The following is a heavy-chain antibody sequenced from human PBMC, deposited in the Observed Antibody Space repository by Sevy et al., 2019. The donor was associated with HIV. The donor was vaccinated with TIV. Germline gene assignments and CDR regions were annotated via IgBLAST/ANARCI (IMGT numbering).Heavy chain of an antibody. CDR3: TSFDTAMVSYYYCYGMDV. CDR1: GFTFSDYY. D-gene: IGHD5-18*01. V-gene: IGHV3-11*01. Sequence: GGSLRLSCAASGFTFSDYYMSWIRQAPGKGLEWVSYISSSGSTIDYADSVKGRFTISRDNAKNSLYLQMNSLRAEDTAVYYCTSFDTAMVSYYYCYGMDVWGHKTTVTVSS. J-gene: IGHJ6*02. CDR2: ISSSGSTI.